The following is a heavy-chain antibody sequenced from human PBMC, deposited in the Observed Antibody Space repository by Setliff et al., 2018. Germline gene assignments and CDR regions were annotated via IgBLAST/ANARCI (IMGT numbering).Heavy chain of an antibody. D-gene: IGHD3-22*01. CDR1: GFAVSGAY. CDR2: IYSSGNT. V-gene: IGHV3-53*01. CDR3: ARTGYYYDSSGYYLPPNAFDI. Sequence: LRLSCAGSGFAVSGAYMSWVRQAPGKGLEWVSIIYSSGNTAYTDSVKGRFTISRDTSKNTVYLQMNNVTVDDTAVYYCARTGYYYDSSGYYLPPNAFDIWGQGTMVTVSS. J-gene: IGHJ3*02.